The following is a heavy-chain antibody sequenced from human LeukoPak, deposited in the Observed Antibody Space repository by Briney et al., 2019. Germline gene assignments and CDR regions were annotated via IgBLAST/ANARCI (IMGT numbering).Heavy chain of an antibody. J-gene: IGHJ3*02. Sequence: GGSLRLSCEASGFSFSIYNMNWVRLAPGKGLEWVSSISGSSSHVWYADSVKGRFTSSSDNAKNSLYLQMSSLRVEDTAVYYCARDQYYSDSSGYPYDIWGQGTMVTVSS. D-gene: IGHD3-22*01. CDR3: ARDQYYSDSSGYPYDI. CDR1: GFSFSIYN. V-gene: IGHV3-21*01. CDR2: ISGSSSHV.